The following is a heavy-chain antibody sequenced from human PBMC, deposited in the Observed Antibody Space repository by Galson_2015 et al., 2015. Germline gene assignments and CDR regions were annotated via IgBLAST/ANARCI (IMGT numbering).Heavy chain of an antibody. CDR3: ARALWGGPTGNPFDY. CDR2: ISYDGSNK. Sequence: SLRLSCAASGFTFSSYAMHWVRQAPGKGLEWVAVISYDGSNKYYADSVKGRFTISRDNSKNTLYLQMNSLRAEDTAVYYCARALWGGPTGNPFDYWGQGTLVTVSS. D-gene: IGHD3-16*01. CDR1: GFTFSSYA. V-gene: IGHV3-30*01. J-gene: IGHJ4*02.